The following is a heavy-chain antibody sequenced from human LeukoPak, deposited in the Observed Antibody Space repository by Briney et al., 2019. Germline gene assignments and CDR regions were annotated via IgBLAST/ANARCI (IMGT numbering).Heavy chain of an antibody. Sequence: GESLKISCKGSGYSFSNYWIGWVRQMPGKGLEWMGIIYPGDSDTRYSPSFQGQVTISADKSISTAYLQWSSLKASDTAMYYCARHVSGYYYYYGMDVWGQGTTVTVSS. D-gene: IGHD5/OR15-5a*01. J-gene: IGHJ6*02. CDR1: GYSFSNYW. V-gene: IGHV5-51*01. CDR2: IYPGDSDT. CDR3: ARHVSGYYYYYGMDV.